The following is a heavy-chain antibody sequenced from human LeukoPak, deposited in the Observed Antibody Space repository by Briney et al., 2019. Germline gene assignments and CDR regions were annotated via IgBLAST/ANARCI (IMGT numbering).Heavy chain of an antibody. V-gene: IGHV3-53*01. J-gene: IGHJ4*02. CDR3: ARVGPFGSGWPDY. Sequence: GGSLRLSCAASGFTVSSNYMSWVRQAPGKGLEWVSIIYSGGSTYYADSVKGRFTISRDNSKNTLYLQMNSLRGDDTAVYYCARVGPFGSGWPDYWGQGTLVTVSS. D-gene: IGHD6-19*01. CDR1: GFTVSSNY. CDR2: IYSGGST.